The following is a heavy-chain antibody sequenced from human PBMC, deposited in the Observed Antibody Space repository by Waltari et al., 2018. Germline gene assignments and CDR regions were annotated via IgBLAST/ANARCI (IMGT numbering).Heavy chain of an antibody. CDR3: AAALGGGISASRPFHF. J-gene: IGHJ3*01. CDR2: LDPEDGQA. Sequence: EVQLLQSGAEVKQPGTPVSLSCKVSGDTFTDNHTHWIQQAPGKGLQWMGLLDPEDGQAVYAEKVQGRVTMTADTSIHTAYMELTSLTSEDTAFYYCAAALGGGISASRPFHFWGQGTMITVSS. CDR1: GDTFTDNH. V-gene: IGHV1-69-2*01. D-gene: IGHD3-10*01.